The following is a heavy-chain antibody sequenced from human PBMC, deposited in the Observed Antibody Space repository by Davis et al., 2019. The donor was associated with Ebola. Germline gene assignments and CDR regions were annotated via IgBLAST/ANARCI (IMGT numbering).Heavy chain of an antibody. Sequence: PGGSLRLSCTASGFMFPSYAMTWVRQAPGKGLEWVSGVSATGGNTYYADSVKGRFSISRDNSKNTLFLQMHSLRVEDTAVYYCAKDGTLTAMGTQYYYFYGMDVWGQGTTVTVSS. CDR2: VSATGGNT. CDR3: AKDGTLTAMGTQYYYFYGMDV. V-gene: IGHV3-23*01. J-gene: IGHJ6*02. D-gene: IGHD5-18*01. CDR1: GFMFPSYA.